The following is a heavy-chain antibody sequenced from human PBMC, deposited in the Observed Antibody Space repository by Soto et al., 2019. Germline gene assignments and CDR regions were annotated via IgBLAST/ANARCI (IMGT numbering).Heavy chain of an antibody. Sequence: ASETLSLTCTVSGGSISRYYWGWIRQPPGEGLEWIGYIYYSGSTNYNPSLKSRVTISVDTSKNQFSLKLSSVTAADTAVYYCAREDLYCSSTSCYACFDPWGQGTLVTVSS. CDR2: IYYSGST. CDR3: AREDLYCSSTSCYACFDP. V-gene: IGHV4-59*01. J-gene: IGHJ5*02. D-gene: IGHD2-2*01. CDR1: GGSISRYY.